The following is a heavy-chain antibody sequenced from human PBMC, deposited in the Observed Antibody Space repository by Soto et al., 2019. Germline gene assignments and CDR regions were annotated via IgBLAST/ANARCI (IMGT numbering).Heavy chain of an antibody. D-gene: IGHD2-2*01. Sequence: QVQLVESGGGLVKPGGSLRLSCTASGFTFSDYYMTWIRQAPGKGLEWISYISSSGSVIYYADSVKGRFTSSRDNAKNALYLQMNNLGGEDTAVYYWARGRGRGYCSSSNCEHEMDHWGQGTQVTVSS. V-gene: IGHV3-11*01. CDR3: ARGRGRGYCSSSNCEHEMDH. CDR2: ISSSGSVI. J-gene: IGHJ4*02. CDR1: GFTFSDYY.